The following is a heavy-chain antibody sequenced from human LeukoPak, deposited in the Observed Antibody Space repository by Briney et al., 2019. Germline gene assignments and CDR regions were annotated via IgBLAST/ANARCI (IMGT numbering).Heavy chain of an antibody. CDR1: GHPISSSSYY. Sequence: SQTLSLPCTVSGHPISSSSYYWGWIRHPPGKDLEWIGYIYYSGSTYYNPSLKSRVTISVDTSKNQFSLKLSSVTAADTAVYYCARDYGGNRDDAFDIWGQGSMVTVSS. V-gene: IGHV4-30-4*08. CDR3: ARDYGGNRDDAFDI. J-gene: IGHJ3*02. D-gene: IGHD4-23*01. CDR2: IYYSGST.